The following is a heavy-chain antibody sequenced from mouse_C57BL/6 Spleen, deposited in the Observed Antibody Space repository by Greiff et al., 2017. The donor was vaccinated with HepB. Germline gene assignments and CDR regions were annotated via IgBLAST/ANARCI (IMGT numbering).Heavy chain of an antibody. CDR2: IYPRSGNT. J-gene: IGHJ3*01. V-gene: IGHV1-81*01. D-gene: IGHD3-2*02. CDR1: GYTFTSYG. Sequence: QVQLKQSGAELARPGASVKLSCKASGYTFTSYGISWVKQRTGQGLEWIGEIYPRSGNTYYNEKFKGKATLTADKSSSTAYMELRSLTSEDSAVYVCAREGEQLRPWFAYWGQGTLVTVSA. CDR3: AREGEQLRPWFAY.